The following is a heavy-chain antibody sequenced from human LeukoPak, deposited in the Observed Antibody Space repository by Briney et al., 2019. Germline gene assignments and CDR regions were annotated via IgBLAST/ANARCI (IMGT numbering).Heavy chain of an antibody. CDR3: ARGSGSSQYYFDY. V-gene: IGHV3-33*01. Sequence: PGRSLRLSCAASGFTFSSYGMHWVRQAPGKGLEWVAVIWYGGSNKYYADSVKGRFTISRDNSKNTLYLQMNSLRAEDTAVYYCARGSGSSQYYFDYWGQGTLVTVSS. CDR1: GFTFSSYG. D-gene: IGHD3-10*01. J-gene: IGHJ4*02. CDR2: IWYGGSNK.